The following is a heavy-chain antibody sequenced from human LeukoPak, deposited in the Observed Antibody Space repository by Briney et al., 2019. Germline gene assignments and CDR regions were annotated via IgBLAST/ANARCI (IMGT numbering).Heavy chain of an antibody. J-gene: IGHJ4*02. CDR3: VREDAHTYYFDF. CDR1: GHTFTSYH. Sequence: ASVKVSCKTPGHTFTSYHMHWVRQAPGQGLEWVAIIKSTGDTTVYAQKFQGRVTVTRDTSTSTVYMDLSSLSSEDTAVYYCVREDAHTYYFDFWGPGTLVTVSS. D-gene: IGHD2-2*01. V-gene: IGHV1-46*01. CDR2: IKSTGDTT.